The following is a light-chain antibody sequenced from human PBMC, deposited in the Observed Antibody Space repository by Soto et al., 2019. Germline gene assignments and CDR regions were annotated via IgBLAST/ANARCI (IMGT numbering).Light chain of an antibody. CDR1: QSVSSS. V-gene: IGKV3-11*01. Sequence: EIVLTQSPATLSLSPGERATLSCRASQSVSSSLAWYQQKPGQAPRLLMYDASNRATGIPANFSGSGSGTDFTLTISSLEPEDFAVYYCQQRSNWPLTFGGGTKVEIK. CDR2: DAS. J-gene: IGKJ4*01. CDR3: QQRSNWPLT.